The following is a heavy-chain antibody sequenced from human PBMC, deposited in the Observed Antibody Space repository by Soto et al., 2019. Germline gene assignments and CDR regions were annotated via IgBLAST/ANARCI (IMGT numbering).Heavy chain of an antibody. J-gene: IGHJ4*02. CDR1: GYSFTSYW. Sequence: EVQLVQSGAEVKKPGESLKISCKGSGYSFTSYWIGWVRQMPGKGLEWMGIIYPGDSDTRYSPSFQCQVTISADKSISTAYLQWSSLKASDTAMYYCARHPHYYDSSAPADYWGQGTLVTVSS. V-gene: IGHV5-51*01. CDR3: ARHPHYYDSSAPADY. CDR2: IYPGDSDT. D-gene: IGHD3-22*01.